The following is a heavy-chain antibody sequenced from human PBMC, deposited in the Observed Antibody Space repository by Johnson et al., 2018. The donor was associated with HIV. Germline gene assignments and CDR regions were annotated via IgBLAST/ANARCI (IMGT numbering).Heavy chain of an antibody. CDR3: ARALARLDAFDI. J-gene: IGHJ3*02. V-gene: IGHV3-13*01. CDR1: GFTFDDYG. CDR2: IGTAGDA. Sequence: VQLVESGGGVVRPGGSLRLSCAASGFTFDDYGMSWVRQVPGKGLEWVSGIGTAGDAYYPGSVKCRFTISSENAKNSLYLQMNSLRAGDTAVYYCARALARLDAFDIWGQGTMVTVSS.